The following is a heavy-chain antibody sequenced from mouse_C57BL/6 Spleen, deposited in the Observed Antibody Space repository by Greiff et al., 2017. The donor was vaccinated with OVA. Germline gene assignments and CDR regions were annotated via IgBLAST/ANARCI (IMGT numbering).Heavy chain of an antibody. CDR2: INYDGSST. CDR3: ARGAYYYGSSPFDY. V-gene: IGHV5-16*01. Sequence: EVKVVESEGGLVQPGSSMKLSCTASGFTFSDYYMAWVRQVPEKGLEWVANINYDGSSTYYLDSLKSRFIISRDNAKNILYLQMSSLKSEDTATYYCARGAYYYGSSPFDYWGQGTTLTVSS. D-gene: IGHD1-1*01. CDR1: GFTFSDYY. J-gene: IGHJ2*01.